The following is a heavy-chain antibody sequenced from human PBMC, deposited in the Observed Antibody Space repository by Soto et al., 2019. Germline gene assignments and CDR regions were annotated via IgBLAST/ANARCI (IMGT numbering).Heavy chain of an antibody. V-gene: IGHV1-69*01. D-gene: IGHD2-8*01. CDR3: GRYFTNTKCRGGYYLDL. Sequence: QVLLVQSGAEMKQPGSSVSVSCKASGDSFTNYAFTWVRQAPGQGPEWLGGIILALGTPHYSQRFQGRLTITADESSSTVDMELGSLRLDDPAVYYCGRYFTNTKCRGGYYLDLWGQGTLLTVSS. J-gene: IGHJ5*02. CDR2: IILALGTP. CDR1: GDSFTNYA.